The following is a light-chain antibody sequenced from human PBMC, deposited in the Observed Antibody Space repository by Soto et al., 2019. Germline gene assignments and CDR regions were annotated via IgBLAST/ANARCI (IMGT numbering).Light chain of an antibody. V-gene: IGKV1-27*01. CDR3: QKYNGAPRT. Sequence: DIQMTQSPSSLSASVEDRVIITCRASQSISNHLNWYQQKPGKAPKLLIIAASTLQSGVPSRFSGSGSGTDFTLTVSSLQPEDFATYYCQKYNGAPRTFGQGTRWIS. J-gene: IGKJ1*01. CDR2: AAS. CDR1: QSISNH.